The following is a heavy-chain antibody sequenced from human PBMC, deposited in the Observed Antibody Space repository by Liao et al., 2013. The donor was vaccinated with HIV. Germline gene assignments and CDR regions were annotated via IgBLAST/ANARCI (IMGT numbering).Heavy chain of an antibody. V-gene: IGHV4-59*01. D-gene: IGHD7-27*01. J-gene: IGHJ3*02. CDR2: IYYSGIT. CDR1: GDSISSYS. Sequence: QVHLQESGPGLIKPSETLSLTCTVSGDSISSYSWTWIRQPPGRGLECIVYIYYSGITHYSPSLKSRVTISVDTSKNQFSLKLSSVTAADTAMYYCARLTGDDAFDIWGQGTMVTVSS. CDR3: ARLTGDDAFDI.